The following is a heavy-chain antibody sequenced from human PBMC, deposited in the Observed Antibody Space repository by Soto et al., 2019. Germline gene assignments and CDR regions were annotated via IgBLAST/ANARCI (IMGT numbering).Heavy chain of an antibody. V-gene: IGHV4-61*01. J-gene: IGHJ4*02. D-gene: IGHD6-13*01. Sequence: LSLTCTVSGASVTSGTYYWTWIRQPPGKGLEWIGHINYSGNTNYNPSLKSRVTISVDTSKNQVSLRLSSVTAADTAVYYCARRIAAVDYWGQGTLVTVSS. CDR3: ARRIAAVDY. CDR1: GASVTSGTYY. CDR2: INYSGNT.